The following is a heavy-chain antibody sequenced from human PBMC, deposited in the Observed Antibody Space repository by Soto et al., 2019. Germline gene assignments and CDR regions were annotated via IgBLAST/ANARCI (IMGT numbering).Heavy chain of an antibody. D-gene: IGHD2-2*01. V-gene: IGHV4-39*01. J-gene: IGHJ6*02. CDR3: AKLAGYCSGNSCHGDYVMDV. CDR1: GGSISSRSYS. CDR2: FYYSENT. Sequence: PSETLSLTCSVSGGSISSRSYSWGWIRQPPGEGLEWIGTFYYSENTYYNPSLKSRVSISVDTSKNQFSLKVSSVTAADTAVYYCAKLAGYCSGNSCHGDYVMDVWGQGTTVTVSS.